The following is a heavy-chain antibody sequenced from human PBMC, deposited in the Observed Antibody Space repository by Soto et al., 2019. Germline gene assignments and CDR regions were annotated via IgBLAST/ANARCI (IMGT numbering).Heavy chain of an antibody. D-gene: IGHD1-26*01. V-gene: IGHV3-48*03. CDR2: IHPSGQPI. CDR3: ARRASR. CDR1: GFTFSSSE. J-gene: IGHJ3*01. Sequence: DVQLVESGGGLVQPGGSLRLSCAVSGFTFSSSEMYWVRQAPGKGLEWISYIHPSGQPIFYADSVKGRCTISRDNANNSLFLQMNSLRAEDTAVYYCARRASRWGQGTMVTVSS.